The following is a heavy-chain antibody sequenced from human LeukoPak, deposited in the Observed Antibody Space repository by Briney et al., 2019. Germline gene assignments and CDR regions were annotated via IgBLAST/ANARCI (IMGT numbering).Heavy chain of an antibody. CDR3: ARATCTGGSCYYA. V-gene: IGHV3-23*01. CDR1: GFTFSSYA. CDR2: ISGSGGST. J-gene: IGHJ5*02. D-gene: IGHD2-15*01. Sequence: GGSLRLSCAASGFTFSSYAMSWVRQAPGKGLEWVSAISGSGGSTYYADSVKGRFTISRDNSKNTLYLQMNSLRAEDTATYYCARATCTGGSCYYAWGRGTLVTVSA.